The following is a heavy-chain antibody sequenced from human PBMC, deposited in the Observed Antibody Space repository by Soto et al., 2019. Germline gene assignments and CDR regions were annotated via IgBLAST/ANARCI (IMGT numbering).Heavy chain of an antibody. Sequence: LRLSCAASGFTFDDYTMHWVRQAPGKGLEWDSLISWDGGSTYYADSVKGRFTISRDNSKNSLYLQMNSLRTEDTALYYCAKDKYSYVYERLGAFDIWGQGTMVTVSS. D-gene: IGHD5-18*01. J-gene: IGHJ3*02. CDR2: ISWDGGST. CDR3: AKDKYSYVYERLGAFDI. V-gene: IGHV3-43*01. CDR1: GFTFDDYT.